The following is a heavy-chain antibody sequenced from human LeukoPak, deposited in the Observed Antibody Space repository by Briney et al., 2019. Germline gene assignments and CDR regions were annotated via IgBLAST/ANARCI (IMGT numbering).Heavy chain of an antibody. D-gene: IGHD2-2*02. J-gene: IGHJ4*02. CDR1: GYSISSGYY. Sequence: SETLSLTCTVSGYSISSGYYWGWIRQPTGKGLEWIGSIYHSGSTYYNPSLKSRVTISVDTSKNQFSLKLSSVTAADTAVYYCARYQLLYHDYWGQGTLVTVSS. CDR3: ARYQLLYHDY. CDR2: IYHSGST. V-gene: IGHV4-38-2*02.